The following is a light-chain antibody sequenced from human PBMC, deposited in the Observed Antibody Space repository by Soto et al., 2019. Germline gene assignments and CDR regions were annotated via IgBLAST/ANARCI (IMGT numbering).Light chain of an antibody. J-gene: IGLJ2*01. V-gene: IGLV3-21*02. CDR3: QVWDSSSDSVV. Sequence: SYELTQPPSVSVAPGQTARITCGGTNIGSKSVHWYQQKPGQAPVLVVYDDSDRPSGIPERFSGSNSGNTATLTISRVEAGDEADYYCQVWDSSSDSVVFGGGTEVTVL. CDR2: DDS. CDR1: NIGSKS.